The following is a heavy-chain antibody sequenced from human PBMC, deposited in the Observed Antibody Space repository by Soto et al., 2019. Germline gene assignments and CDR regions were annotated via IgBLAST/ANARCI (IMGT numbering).Heavy chain of an antibody. Sequence: QVHLVQSGAEVKKPGASVKVSCPASGYAFTTYGITWVRQPPGQGLEWMGWISAHNGNTNYAQQLQGRVTVTRDTSTSTAYRELRSLRSDDTAVYSCARGRYGDYWGQGALVTVSS. D-gene: IGHD1-1*01. CDR1: GYAFTTYG. CDR3: ARGRYGDY. CDR2: ISAHNGNT. V-gene: IGHV1-18*01. J-gene: IGHJ4*02.